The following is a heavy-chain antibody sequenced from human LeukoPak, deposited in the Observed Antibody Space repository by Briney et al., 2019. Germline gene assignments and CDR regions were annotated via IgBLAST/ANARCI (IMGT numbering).Heavy chain of an antibody. CDR3: GWTGYTNDAFDI. J-gene: IGHJ3*02. Sequence: SETLSLTCTVSGGSINSYFWSWIRQPPGKGLEWIGYIYYSGSTYYNPSLKSRVTISVDTSKNQFSLKLSSMTAADTAVYYCGWTGYTNDAFDIWGPGTMVTVSS. D-gene: IGHD3/OR15-3a*01. V-gene: IGHV4-59*01. CDR2: IYYSGST. CDR1: GGSINSYF.